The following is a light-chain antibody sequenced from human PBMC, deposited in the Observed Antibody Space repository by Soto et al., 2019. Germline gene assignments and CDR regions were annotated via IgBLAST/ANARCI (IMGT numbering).Light chain of an antibody. Sequence: QSALTQPASVSGSPGQSITISCTGTSSDIGGYNYVSWYQQHPGKAPKLMIYEVNNRPLGVSNRFSGSKSGNTASLTISGLQAEDEADYYCQSYDNTLSARYVFGTGTKLTVL. CDR1: SSDIGGYNY. CDR3: QSYDNTLSARYV. J-gene: IGLJ1*01. V-gene: IGLV2-14*01. CDR2: EVN.